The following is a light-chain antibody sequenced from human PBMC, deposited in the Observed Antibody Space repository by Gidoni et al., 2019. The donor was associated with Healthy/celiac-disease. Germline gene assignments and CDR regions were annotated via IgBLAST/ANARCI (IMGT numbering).Light chain of an antibody. V-gene: IGKV1-39*01. J-gene: IGKJ2*01. CDR2: AAS. CDR3: QQSYSGYT. Sequence: DIQMTQSPSSLSASVGDRVTITCRASQSISNYLNWYQQKPGKAPKLLIYAASSLQSGVPSRFSGSGSGTDFTLTISSLQPEDFATYYCQQSYSGYTFXQXTKLEIK. CDR1: QSISNY.